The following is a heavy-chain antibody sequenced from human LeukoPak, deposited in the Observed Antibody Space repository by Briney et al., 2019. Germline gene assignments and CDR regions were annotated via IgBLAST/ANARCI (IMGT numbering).Heavy chain of an antibody. Sequence: GESLQISCKGSGYSFTSYWIGWVRQLPGKGLEWMGIIYPGDSDTRYSPSFQGQVTISADKSISTAYLQWSSLKASDTVMYYCARHLNDYTSDYWGQGTLVTVSS. V-gene: IGHV5-51*01. CDR1: GYSFTSYW. CDR3: ARHLNDYTSDY. D-gene: IGHD4-11*01. J-gene: IGHJ4*02. CDR2: IYPGDSDT.